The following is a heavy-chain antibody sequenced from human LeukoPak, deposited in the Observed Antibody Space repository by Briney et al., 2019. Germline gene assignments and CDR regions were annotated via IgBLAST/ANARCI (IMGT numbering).Heavy chain of an antibody. CDR2: INPDGRST. D-gene: IGHD2-15*01. Sequence: PGGSLRLSCEASGLPFSSYWMHWVRQVPGKSLVWVSRINPDGRSTHYADSVKGRFTISRDNSKNTLNLQMNSLRAEDTAVYYCAKDRPGVGLLPYYFDYWGQGTLVTVSS. V-gene: IGHV3-74*01. J-gene: IGHJ4*02. CDR1: GLPFSSYW. CDR3: AKDRPGVGLLPYYFDY.